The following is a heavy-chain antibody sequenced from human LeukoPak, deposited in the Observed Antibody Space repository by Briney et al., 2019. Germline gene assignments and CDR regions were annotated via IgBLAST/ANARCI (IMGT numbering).Heavy chain of an antibody. Sequence: PSETLSLTCPVSGDTVNTRRYYWGWIRQPPGKGLEWIGSIYHSGSTYYEPSLRSRVTISIDTSGNQFSLNLTSVTTADTALYFCARRDIVKGGFDYWGQGTLVTVSS. CDR1: GDTVNTRRYY. V-gene: IGHV4-39*01. CDR3: ARRDIVKGGFDY. J-gene: IGHJ4*02. D-gene: IGHD3-16*02. CDR2: IYHSGST.